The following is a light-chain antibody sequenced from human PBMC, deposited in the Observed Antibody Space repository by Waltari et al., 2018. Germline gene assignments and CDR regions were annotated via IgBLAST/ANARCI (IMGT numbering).Light chain of an antibody. V-gene: IGKV3-20*01. CDR2: GAS. CDR1: QTITGSW. Sequence: EIVLTQSPGTLSVSPGERVTVSCRASQTITGSWLTWYHQKPGQAPRLLIYGASNRAPGIPYMFIGSGSGTDVTLTISRLEPEDSAVYYCQQYDGSVVTFGGGTKVEIK. CDR3: QQYDGSVVT. J-gene: IGKJ4*01.